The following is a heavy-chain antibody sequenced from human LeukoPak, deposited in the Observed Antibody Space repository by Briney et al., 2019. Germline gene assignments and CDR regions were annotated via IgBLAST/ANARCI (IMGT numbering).Heavy chain of an antibody. CDR1: GFTFSSYG. CDR2: ISYDGSNK. V-gene: IGHV3-30*18. Sequence: PGGSLRLSCAASGFTFSSYGMHWVRQAPGKGLEWVAVISYDGSNKYYADSVKGRFTISRDNSKNTLYLQMNSLRAEDTAVYYCAKLWYYDILTGSFDYWGQGTLVTVSS. D-gene: IGHD3-9*01. CDR3: AKLWYYDILTGSFDY. J-gene: IGHJ4*02.